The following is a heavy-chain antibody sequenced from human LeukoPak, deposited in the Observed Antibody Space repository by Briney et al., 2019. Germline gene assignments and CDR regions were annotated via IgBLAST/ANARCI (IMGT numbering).Heavy chain of an antibody. D-gene: IGHD6-13*01. CDR2: IYSGGST. Sequence: GGSLRLSCAASGFTVSSNYMSWVRQAPGKGLEWVSVIYSGGSTYYADSVKGRFTISRDNSKNTLYLQMNTLRAEDTAVYYCLRDRGYSTYDCWGQGTLVTVSS. J-gene: IGHJ4*02. CDR3: LRDRGYSTYDC. V-gene: IGHV3-53*01. CDR1: GFTVSSNY.